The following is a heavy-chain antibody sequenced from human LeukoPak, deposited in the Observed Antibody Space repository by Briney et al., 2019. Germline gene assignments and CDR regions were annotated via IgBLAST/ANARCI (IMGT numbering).Heavy chain of an antibody. CDR2: IYYSGST. J-gene: IGHJ3*02. V-gene: IGHV4-39*06. CDR3: ARGPYSYDSSGAFDI. CDR1: GGSISSSSYY. Sequence: SETLSLTCTVSGGSISSSSYYWGWIRQPPGKGLEWIGSIYYSGSTYYNPSLKSRVTISVDTSKNQFTLKLSSVTAADTAVYYCARGPYSYDSSGAFDIWGQGTMVTVSS. D-gene: IGHD3-22*01.